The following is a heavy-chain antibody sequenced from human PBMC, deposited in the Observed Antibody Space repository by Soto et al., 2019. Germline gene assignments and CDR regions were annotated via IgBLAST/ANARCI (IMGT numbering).Heavy chain of an antibody. CDR2: ISGDGGTT. D-gene: IGHD2-15*01. CDR3: AKDPKAALWTPRSQFYFDS. J-gene: IGHJ4*02. CDR1: GFTSSSYA. Sequence: EVQLLQSGGGWVQPGGSLRLSCAASGFTSSSYAMSWVRQVPGKALEWVSAISGDGGTTYYADSVKGRFTISRDNSKNTLSVQMNSLRVEDTAVYYCAKDPKAALWTPRSQFYFDSWGQGTLVTVSS. V-gene: IGHV3-23*01.